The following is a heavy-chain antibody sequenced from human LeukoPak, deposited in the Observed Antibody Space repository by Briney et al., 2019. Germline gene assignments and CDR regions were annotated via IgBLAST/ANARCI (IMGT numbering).Heavy chain of an antibody. J-gene: IGHJ4*02. V-gene: IGHV3-33*06. CDR2: IWYDGSNK. Sequence: GGSLRLSCAASGFTFSSYGMHWVRQAPGKGLEWVAVIWYDGSNKYYADSVKGRFTISRDNSKNMVHLQMDDLRVDDTAVYFCAEGHFDSWGQGTLVTVSS. CDR3: AEGHFDS. CDR1: GFTFSSYG.